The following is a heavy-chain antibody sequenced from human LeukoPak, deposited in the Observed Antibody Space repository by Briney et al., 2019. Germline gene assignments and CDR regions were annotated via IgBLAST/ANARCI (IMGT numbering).Heavy chain of an antibody. D-gene: IGHD4-17*01. J-gene: IGHJ4*02. Sequence: DPSETLSLTCTVSGGSISSYYWSWIRQPPGKGLEWIGYIYYSGSTNYNPSLKSRVTISVDTSKNQFSPKLSSVTAADTAVYYCARFYGDSYYFDYWGQGTLVTVSS. CDR3: ARFYGDSYYFDY. V-gene: IGHV4-59*01. CDR1: GGSISSYY. CDR2: IYYSGST.